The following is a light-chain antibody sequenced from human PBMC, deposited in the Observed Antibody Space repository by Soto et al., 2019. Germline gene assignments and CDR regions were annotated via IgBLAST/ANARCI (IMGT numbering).Light chain of an antibody. J-gene: IGKJ5*01. Sequence: EIALTQSPGTLSSSPGERATLSCRASQGVGNKYLAWYQQRPGQATSLLIYAAASRATGVADRFSGSGSGTNFTLTISRLEPEDFSVYYCQQYTYEYGITFGQGTRLEIK. V-gene: IGKV3-20*01. CDR1: QGVGNKY. CDR3: QQYTYEYGIT. CDR2: AAA.